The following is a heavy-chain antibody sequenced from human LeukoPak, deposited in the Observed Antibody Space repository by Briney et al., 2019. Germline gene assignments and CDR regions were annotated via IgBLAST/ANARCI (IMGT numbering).Heavy chain of an antibody. CDR1: RYTFTSYD. CDR2: MNPNSGNT. CDR3: ARDPYSGSYGNYYYYFMDV. Sequence: ASVKVSCKASRYTFTSYDVNWVRQATGQGLEWMGWMNPNSGNTGYAQKFQGRVTMTRNTSISTAYMELSSLRAEDTAVYYCARDPYSGSYGNYYYYFMDVWGKGTTVTISS. V-gene: IGHV1-8*01. J-gene: IGHJ6*03. D-gene: IGHD1-26*01.